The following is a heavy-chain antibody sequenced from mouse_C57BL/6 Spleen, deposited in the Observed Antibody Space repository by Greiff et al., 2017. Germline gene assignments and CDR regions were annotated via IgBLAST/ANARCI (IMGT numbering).Heavy chain of an antibody. CDR3: AKHYDYDRGYAMDY. Sequence: VMLVESGPGLVAPSQSLSFTCTVSGFSLTSYGVDWVRQPPGKGLEWLGVIWGGGSTNYNSALMSRMSISKDNPKSQVFLTMNSLQTDDTAMYYCAKHYDYDRGYAMDYWGQGTSVTVSS. CDR1: GFSLTSYG. CDR2: IWGGGST. V-gene: IGHV2-9*01. J-gene: IGHJ4*01. D-gene: IGHD2-4*01.